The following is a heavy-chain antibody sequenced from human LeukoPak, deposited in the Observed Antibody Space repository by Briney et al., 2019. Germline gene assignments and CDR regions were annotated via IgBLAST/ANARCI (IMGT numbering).Heavy chain of an antibody. D-gene: IGHD6-13*01. Sequence: SETLSLTCTVPGVSISSSNYYWGWIRQPPGKGLEWIGSIYYSGSTHYNPSLKSRVTISVDTSKGQFSLKLTSVTAADTAVYYCARHQRLAAAPAHFDYWGQGTLVTVSS. CDR2: IYYSGST. CDR3: ARHQRLAAAPAHFDY. CDR1: GVSISSSNYY. V-gene: IGHV4-39*01. J-gene: IGHJ4*02.